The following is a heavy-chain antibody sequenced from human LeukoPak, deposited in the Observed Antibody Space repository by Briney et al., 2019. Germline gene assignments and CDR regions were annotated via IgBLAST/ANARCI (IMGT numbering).Heavy chain of an antibody. J-gene: IGHJ4*02. V-gene: IGHV3-74*01. CDR3: ARDRGYGYLFDY. CDR2: INSDGSST. CDR1: GFTFSSYW. Sequence: GGSLRLSCAASGFTFSSYWMHWVRQAPGKGLVWVSRINSDGSSTSYADSVKGRFTISRDNAKNTLYLQMNSLRAGDTAVYYCARDRGYGYLFDYWGQGTLVTVSS. D-gene: IGHD5-18*01.